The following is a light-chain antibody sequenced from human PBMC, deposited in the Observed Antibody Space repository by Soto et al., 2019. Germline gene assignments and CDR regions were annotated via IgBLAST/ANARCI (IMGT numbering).Light chain of an antibody. CDR2: GNS. Sequence: QSVLTQPPSVSGAPGQRVTISCTGSSSNIGAGYDVHWYQQLPGTAPKLLIYGNSNRPSGVPDRFSGSKSGTSASLAITRLQAEYASDYCRQSYDRRLSGCWVFGAGTKVTVL. CDR1: SSNIGAGYD. J-gene: IGLJ3*02. CDR3: QSYDRRLSGCWV. V-gene: IGLV1-40*01.